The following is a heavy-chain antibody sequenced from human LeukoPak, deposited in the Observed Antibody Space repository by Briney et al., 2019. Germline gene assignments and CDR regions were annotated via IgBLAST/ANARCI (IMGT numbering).Heavy chain of an antibody. Sequence: ASVKVSCKASGGTFSGYAISWVRQAPGQGLEWMGRINPNTGGTNYAQNFQGRVTMTRDTSISTAYMDLSSLRSDDTAVYYCALPEMSGAFDSWGQGTLVIVSS. V-gene: IGHV1-2*06. CDR1: GGTFSGYA. D-gene: IGHD2-2*01. J-gene: IGHJ4*02. CDR3: ALPEMSGAFDS. CDR2: INPNTGGT.